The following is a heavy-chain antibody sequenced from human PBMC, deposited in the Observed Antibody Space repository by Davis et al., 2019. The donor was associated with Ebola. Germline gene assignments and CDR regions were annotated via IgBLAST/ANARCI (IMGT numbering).Heavy chain of an antibody. V-gene: IGHV1-2*04. CDR2: INPNSGGT. D-gene: IGHD6-13*01. J-gene: IGHJ3*02. Sequence: ASVTVSCKASGYTFTGYYMHWVRQAPGQGLEWMGWINPNSGGTNYAQKFQGWVTMTRDTSISTAYMELSRLRSDDTAVYYCARGIAAAGDAFDIWGQGTMVTVSS. CDR1: GYTFTGYY. CDR3: ARGIAAAGDAFDI.